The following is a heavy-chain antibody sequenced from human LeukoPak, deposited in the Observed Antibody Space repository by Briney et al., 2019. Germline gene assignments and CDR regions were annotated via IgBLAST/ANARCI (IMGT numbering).Heavy chain of an antibody. CDR1: GFTFSDYV. Sequence: GGSLRLSCAASGFTFSDYVMHWVRQAPGKGLEWVALISYDGNNKDYADSVKGRFTISRDNSKNTLYLQMNSLRAEDTAVYYCARKGGSYSLDYWGQGTLVTVSS. CDR3: ARKGGSYSLDY. D-gene: IGHD1-26*01. V-gene: IGHV3-30-3*01. CDR2: ISYDGNNK. J-gene: IGHJ4*02.